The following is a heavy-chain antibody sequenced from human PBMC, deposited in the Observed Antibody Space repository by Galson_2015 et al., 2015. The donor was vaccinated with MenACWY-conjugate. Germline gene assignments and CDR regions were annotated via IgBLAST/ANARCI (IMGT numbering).Heavy chain of an antibody. CDR2: ISGSGGST. CDR3: AKVTLHMVRGVITPPNAFDI. CDR1: GFTFSSYA. V-gene: IGHV3-23*01. D-gene: IGHD3-10*01. Sequence: SLRLSCAASGFTFSSYAMSWVRQAPGKGLEWVSAISGSGGSTYYADSVKGRFTISRDNSKNTLYLQMNSLRAEDTAVYYCAKVTLHMVRGVITPPNAFDIWGQGTMVTVSS. J-gene: IGHJ3*02.